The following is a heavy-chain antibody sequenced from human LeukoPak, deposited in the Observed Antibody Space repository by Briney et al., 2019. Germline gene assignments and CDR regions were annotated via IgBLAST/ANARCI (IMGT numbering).Heavy chain of an antibody. CDR2: IYYSGST. J-gene: IGHJ4*02. Sequence: PSETLSLTCTVCVGSISSYYWSWIRQPPGKGLEWVGYIYYSGSTNYNPSLKSRVTISVDTSKNQFSLKLSSVTAADTAVYYCASEEEWLFDYWGQGTLATVSS. D-gene: IGHD3-3*01. CDR1: VGSISSYY. CDR3: ASEEEWLFDY. V-gene: IGHV4-59*13.